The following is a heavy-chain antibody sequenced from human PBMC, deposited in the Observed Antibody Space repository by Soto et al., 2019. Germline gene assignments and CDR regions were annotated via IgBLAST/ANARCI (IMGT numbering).Heavy chain of an antibody. V-gene: IGHV4-31*03. CDR3: ARAGNFWSGYQDGYYENRFHP. Sequence: QVQLQESGPGLVKPSQTLSLTCTVSGGSISSGGYYWSWIRQHPGKGLEWIGYIYYSGRTYYNPYLKSRVNIPVDTSKNQFPLKLSSVTAADTAVYYCARAGNFWSGYQDGYYENRFHPWGQGTLVTVSS. CDR2: IYYSGRT. D-gene: IGHD3-3*01. CDR1: GGSISSGGYY. J-gene: IGHJ5*02.